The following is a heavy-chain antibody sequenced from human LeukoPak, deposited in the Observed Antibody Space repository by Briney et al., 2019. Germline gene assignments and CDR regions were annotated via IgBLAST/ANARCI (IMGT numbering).Heavy chain of an antibody. CDR2: IYDSGTT. J-gene: IGHJ6*02. Sequence: KASETLSLTCTVSGVSISFYYWSWLRQPPGKGLEWIGYIYDSGTTNYNPSFKSRVTISVDTSKNQFSLKLSSVTAADTAVYYCARDRVLGVWGQGTTVTVSS. V-gene: IGHV4-59*01. CDR3: ARDRVLGV. CDR1: GVSISFYY. D-gene: IGHD1-1*01.